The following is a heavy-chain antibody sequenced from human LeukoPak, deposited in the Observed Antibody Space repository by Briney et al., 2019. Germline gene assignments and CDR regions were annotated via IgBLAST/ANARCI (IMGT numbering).Heavy chain of an antibody. V-gene: IGHV3-30*03. CDR3: ARDTSGGSRNLDY. CDR2: ISYDGSNK. D-gene: IGHD2-15*01. CDR1: GFTFSSYG. J-gene: IGHJ4*02. Sequence: GGSLRLSCAASGFTFSSYGMHWVRQAPGKGLEWVAVISYDGSNKYYADSVKGRFTISRDNSKNTLYLQMNSLRAEDTAVYYCARDTSGGSRNLDYWGQGTLVTVSS.